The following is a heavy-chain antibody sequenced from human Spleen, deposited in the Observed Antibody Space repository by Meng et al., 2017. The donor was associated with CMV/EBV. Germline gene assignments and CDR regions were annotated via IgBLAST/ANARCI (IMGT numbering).Heavy chain of an antibody. CDR3: TKGGGERVTFDAMDV. V-gene: IGHV3-9*01. D-gene: IGHD2-21*02. CDR2: ISGNTGFI. J-gene: IGHJ6*02. CDR1: GFTFDDFA. Sequence: SLKISCTASGFTFDDFAMHWVRQTPGEGLEWVSGISGNTGFIGYADSVKGRFTISRDNAKKTLSLQINTLRPEDTALYYCTKGGGERVTFDAMDVWGQGTTVTVSS.